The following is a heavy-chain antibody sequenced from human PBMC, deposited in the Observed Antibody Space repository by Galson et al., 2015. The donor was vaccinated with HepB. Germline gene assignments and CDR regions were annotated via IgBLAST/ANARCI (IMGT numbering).Heavy chain of an antibody. CDR2: ISAYNGNT. CDR3: ARALSDYYDTRCCRFDY. CDR1: GSTLTNYG. Sequence: SVRVSCKASGSTLTNYGFSWVRQAPGQGLEWIGWISAYNGNTIYAHKLQGRVTMTTDTSTSTAYMDLRSLRTDDTAVYYCARALSDYYDTRCCRFDYWGQGTLVTVSS. J-gene: IGHJ4*02. V-gene: IGHV1-18*04. D-gene: IGHD3-22*01.